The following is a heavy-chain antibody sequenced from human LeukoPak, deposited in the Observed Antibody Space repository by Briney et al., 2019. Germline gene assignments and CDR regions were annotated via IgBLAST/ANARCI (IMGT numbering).Heavy chain of an antibody. CDR3: ARPTVVPAARIDY. V-gene: IGHV4-38-2*01. CDR2: IYHSGST. CDR1: GYSISSGYY. J-gene: IGHJ4*02. D-gene: IGHD2-2*01. Sequence: SETLSLTCAVSGYSISSGYYWGWIRQPPGKGLEWIGSIYHSGSTYYNPSLKSRVTISVDTSKNQFSLKLSSVTAADTAVYYCARPTVVPAARIDYWGQGTLVTVSS.